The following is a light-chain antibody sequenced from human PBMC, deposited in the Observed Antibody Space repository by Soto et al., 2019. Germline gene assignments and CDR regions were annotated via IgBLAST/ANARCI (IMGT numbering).Light chain of an antibody. CDR1: SGHSTYA. V-gene: IGLV4-69*01. CDR3: QSWGTAIHDVV. Sequence: QPVLTQSPSASASLGASVKLTCTLSSGHSTYAIAWHQQQPDKGPRYLMKLNSDGSHRKGDGSPDRFSGSSSGAERHLTISSLQAEDEADYYCQSWGTAIHDVVFGGGTKLTVL. J-gene: IGLJ2*01. CDR2: LNSDGSH.